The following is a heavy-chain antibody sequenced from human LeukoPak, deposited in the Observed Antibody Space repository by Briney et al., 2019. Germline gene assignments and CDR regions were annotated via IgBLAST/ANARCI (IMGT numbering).Heavy chain of an antibody. Sequence: GGSLRLSCAASGFTFSSSAMSWVRQAPGKGLEWVSNISGSGSGGSTYYADSVKGRFTIPRDNSKNTLYLQMNSLRAEDTAVYYCATRHREEDYWGQGTLVTVSS. D-gene: IGHD1-14*01. CDR3: ATRHREEDY. V-gene: IGHV3-23*01. CDR2: ISGSGSGGST. CDR1: GFTFSSSA. J-gene: IGHJ4*02.